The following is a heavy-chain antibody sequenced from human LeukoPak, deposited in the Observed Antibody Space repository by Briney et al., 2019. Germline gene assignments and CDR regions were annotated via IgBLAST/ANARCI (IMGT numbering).Heavy chain of an antibody. Sequence: TGGSLRLSCAASGFTFSTYGMHWVRQAPGQGLEWVAAIWYDGSNKNYSDSVKGRFTISRDNSTRTLYLQRNSLRTEDTAVYYCAKQVYRTAVAGPEPLGFDYWGQGTLVTVSS. CDR3: AKQVYRTAVAGPEPLGFDY. CDR2: IWYDGSNK. D-gene: IGHD6-19*01. J-gene: IGHJ4*02. V-gene: IGHV3-33*06. CDR1: GFTFSTYG.